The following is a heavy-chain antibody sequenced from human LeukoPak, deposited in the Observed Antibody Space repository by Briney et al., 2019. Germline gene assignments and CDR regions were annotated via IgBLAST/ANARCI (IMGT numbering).Heavy chain of an antibody. D-gene: IGHD5-12*01. CDR2: MSSDNGNT. CDR3: ANVAKGRYFFYYMDV. J-gene: IGHJ6*03. CDR1: GHSINTFG. Sequence: GASVNVSCKTSGHSINTFGITWVRQAPGQGLEWIGWMSSDNGNTNYADKFQGRVTITRDTSRTTAYMELRSLRSDDTAVYFCANVAKGRYFFYYMDVWGAGTTVTVSS. V-gene: IGHV1-18*01.